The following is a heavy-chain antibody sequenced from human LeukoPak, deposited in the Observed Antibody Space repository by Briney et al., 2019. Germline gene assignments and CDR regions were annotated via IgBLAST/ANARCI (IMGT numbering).Heavy chain of an antibody. CDR3: AREASLG. V-gene: IGHV3-48*04. CDR1: GFDFSASS. J-gene: IGHJ3*01. Sequence: GGSLRLSCVASGFDFSASSFNYIRQAPGEGLEWVSYIRASSSLISYADSVRGRFIISRDDAKKSVFLQMHSLRADDTAVYYCAREASLGWGQGTVVTVSS. CDR2: IRASSSLI.